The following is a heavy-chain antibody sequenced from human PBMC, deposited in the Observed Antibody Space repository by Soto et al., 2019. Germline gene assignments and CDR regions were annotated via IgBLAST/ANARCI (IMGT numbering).Heavy chain of an antibody. V-gene: IGHV3-21*06. D-gene: IGHD2-2*01. Sequence: DVHLVESGGGLVKPGESLRLSCAASGLSFRTYNMDWVRLAPGKGLEWVSFIDSSGSYIYYADSVRGRFTISRDNAKNSLYLHMNNLRSEDTALYYCVTDQSCTSTACPRSFHYWGQGPLVTVSS. CDR3: VTDQSCTSTACPRSFHY. CDR1: GLSFRTYN. J-gene: IGHJ4*02. CDR2: IDSSGSYI.